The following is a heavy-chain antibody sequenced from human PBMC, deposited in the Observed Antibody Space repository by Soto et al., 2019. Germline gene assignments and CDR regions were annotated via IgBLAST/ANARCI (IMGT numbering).Heavy chain of an antibody. D-gene: IGHD1-1*01. Sequence: GGSLRLSCATSGFTFVDYGLSWVRQTPGGGLEWVSAITGSGATTYYADSVKGRFTISRDSSKKTVYLQLTSLRADDTAIYYCAKPGRGQLLYIDYWGQGALVTVSS. CDR2: ITGSGATT. V-gene: IGHV3-23*01. CDR3: AKPGRGQLLYIDY. J-gene: IGHJ4*02. CDR1: GFTFVDYG.